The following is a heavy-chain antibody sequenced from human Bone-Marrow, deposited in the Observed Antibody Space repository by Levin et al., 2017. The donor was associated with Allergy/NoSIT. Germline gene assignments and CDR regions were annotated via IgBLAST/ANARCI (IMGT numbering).Heavy chain of an antibody. V-gene: IGHV3-11*01. CDR1: GFTFGDYY. Sequence: GGSLRLSCVASGFTFGDYYMSWIRQAPGKGLEWVSCISSGGSTIYYADSVKGRFTISRDNAKNSMYLQMNSLRAEDTAVYYCARDELGFDYWGQGTLVTVSS. J-gene: IGHJ4*02. CDR2: ISSGGSTI. CDR3: ARDELGFDY. D-gene: IGHD3-10*01.